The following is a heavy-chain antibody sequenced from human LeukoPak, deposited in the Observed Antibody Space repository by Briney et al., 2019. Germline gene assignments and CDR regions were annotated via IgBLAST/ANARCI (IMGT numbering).Heavy chain of an antibody. V-gene: IGHV4-59*08. Sequence: PSETLSLTCTVSGGSVSSYYLGWIRQPPGKGLGWIGYIYYSGSTNYSPSLKSRVTISVDTSKNQFSLKLSSVTAADTAVYYCARGWGYFDSWGQGTLVTVSS. CDR1: GGSVSSYY. CDR2: IYYSGST. D-gene: IGHD7-27*01. CDR3: ARGWGYFDS. J-gene: IGHJ4*02.